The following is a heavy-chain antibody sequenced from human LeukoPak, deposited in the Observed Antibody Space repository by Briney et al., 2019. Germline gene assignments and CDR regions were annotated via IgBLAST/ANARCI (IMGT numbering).Heavy chain of an antibody. V-gene: IGHV3-11*01. CDR2: ISGTGSDI. J-gene: IGHJ4*02. D-gene: IGHD6-19*01. CDR1: GFTFSDYY. CDR3: ARSNGWYFGY. Sequence: GGSLRLSCAASGFTFSDYYMSWIRQVPGKGPEWVSYISGTGSDIYYADSVMGRFTISRDNAKNSLYLQMNSLRAEDTAAYHCARSNGWYFGYWGQGILVTVSS.